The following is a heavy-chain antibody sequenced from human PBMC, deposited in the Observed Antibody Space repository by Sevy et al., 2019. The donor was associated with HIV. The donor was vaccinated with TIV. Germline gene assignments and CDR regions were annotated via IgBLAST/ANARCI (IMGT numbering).Heavy chain of an antibody. J-gene: IGHJ4*02. Sequence: GWSLRLSCAASGFSFSSYGMHWVRQAPGKGLEWMSYIQYDGSNKDYADSVKGRFTISRDNSKNTLYLQMNSLRVEDTVVFYWVKEGGGEGGDHWGQGTLVTVSS. D-gene: IGHD2-21*01. V-gene: IGHV3-30*02. CDR2: IQYDGSNK. CDR3: VKEGGGEGGDH. CDR1: GFSFSSYG.